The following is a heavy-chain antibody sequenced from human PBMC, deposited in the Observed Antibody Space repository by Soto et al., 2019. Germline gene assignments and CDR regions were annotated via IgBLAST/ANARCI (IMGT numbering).Heavy chain of an antibody. CDR3: ARDGKYRTDGFDV. CDR2: LSRGGGST. J-gene: IGHJ3*01. Sequence: EAQLSESGGELIQPGGSLRLSCAASGFTYSSHGMSSVRQARGKGLEWIAGLSRGGGSTYYADSVKGRLTISRDNSKNTLDLIMNNLRVEDTALYYCARDGKYRTDGFDVWGQGTMVTVSS. V-gene: IGHV3-23*01. CDR1: GFTYSSHG. D-gene: IGHD5-12*01.